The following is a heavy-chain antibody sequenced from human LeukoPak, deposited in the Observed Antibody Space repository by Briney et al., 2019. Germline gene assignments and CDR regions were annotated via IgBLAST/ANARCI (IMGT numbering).Heavy chain of an antibody. CDR3: ARQSGYSSGNYYFDY. CDR1: GGSISGYY. CDR2: IHYSGTT. D-gene: IGHD5-18*01. J-gene: IGHJ4*02. Sequence: PSETLSLTCTVSGGSISGYYWSWIRQPPGKGLEWIGYIHYSGTTHYNPSLKSRVTISVDTSKNQFSLKLSSVTAADTAVYYCARQSGYSSGNYYFDYWGPGTLVTVPS. V-gene: IGHV4-59*01.